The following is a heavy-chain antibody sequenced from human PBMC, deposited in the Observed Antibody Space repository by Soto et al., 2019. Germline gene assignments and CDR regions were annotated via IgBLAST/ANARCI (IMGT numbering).Heavy chain of an antibody. CDR2: IIPILGIA. Sequence: QVQLVQSGAEVKKPGSSVKVSCKASGGTFSSYTISWVRQAPGQGLEWMGRIIPILGIANYAQKFQGRVTITTDKSTSTAYMGLSSLRSEDTAVYYCARAGYDILTGEMVAFDLWGQGTMVTVSS. CDR1: GGTFSSYT. J-gene: IGHJ3*01. D-gene: IGHD3-9*01. CDR3: ARAGYDILTGEMVAFDL. V-gene: IGHV1-69*02.